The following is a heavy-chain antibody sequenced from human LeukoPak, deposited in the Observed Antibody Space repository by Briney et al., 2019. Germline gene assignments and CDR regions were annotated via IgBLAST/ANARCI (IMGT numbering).Heavy chain of an antibody. CDR1: GYTFTGYY. D-gene: IGHD5-12*01. CDR2: INPNSGGT. CDR3: ARYTRLGSGYDPNWFDP. V-gene: IGHV1-2*02. Sequence: GASVKVSCKASGYTFTGYYMHWVRQAPGQGLEWMGWINPNSGGTNYAQKFQGRVTMTRDTSISTAYMELSRLRSDDTAVYYCARYTRLGSGYDPNWFDPWGQGTLVTVSS. J-gene: IGHJ5*02.